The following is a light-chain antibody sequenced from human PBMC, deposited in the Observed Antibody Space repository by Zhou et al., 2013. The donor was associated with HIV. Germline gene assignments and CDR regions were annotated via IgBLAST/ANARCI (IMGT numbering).Light chain of an antibody. CDR1: QSISRW. CDR2: KAS. CDR3: QRCDDYSPWT. V-gene: IGKV1-5*03. Sequence: DIQMTQSPSTLSASVGDRVIITCRASQSISRWLAWYQQKPGKAPKLLIYKASNLETGVPSRFSGSGSGTEFTLTISSLQPDDFATYYCQRCDDYSPWTLGQGTKVEIK. J-gene: IGKJ1*01.